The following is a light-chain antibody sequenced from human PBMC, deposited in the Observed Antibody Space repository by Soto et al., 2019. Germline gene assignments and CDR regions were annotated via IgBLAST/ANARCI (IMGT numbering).Light chain of an antibody. V-gene: IGKV1-5*01. CDR3: QQYNSYSVT. CDR2: DAS. J-gene: IGKJ1*01. Sequence: DIQMTQSPSTLSASVGDRVTITCRASQSISSWLAWYQQKPGKAPKLLIYDASSLESGVPSRFSGSGSGTEFTLTISSLQPDDFVTYYCQQYNSYSVTFGQGTKVESK. CDR1: QSISSW.